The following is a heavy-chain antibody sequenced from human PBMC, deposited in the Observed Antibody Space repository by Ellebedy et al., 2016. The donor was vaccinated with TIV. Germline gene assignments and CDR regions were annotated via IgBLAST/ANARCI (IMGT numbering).Heavy chain of an antibody. CDR3: ARDSAYYYDSSGYSNFDY. Sequence: ASVKVSXXASGYTFTSYDINWVRQATGQGLEWMGWMNPNSGNTGYAQKFQGRVTMTRNTSISTAYMELSSLRSEDTAVYYCARDSAYYYDSSGYSNFDYWGQGTLVTVSS. CDR2: MNPNSGNT. J-gene: IGHJ4*02. V-gene: IGHV1-8*01. D-gene: IGHD3-22*01. CDR1: GYTFTSYD.